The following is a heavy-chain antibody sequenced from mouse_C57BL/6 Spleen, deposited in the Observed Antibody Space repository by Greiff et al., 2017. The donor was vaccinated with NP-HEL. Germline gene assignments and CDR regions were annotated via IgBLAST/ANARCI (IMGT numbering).Heavy chain of an antibody. D-gene: IGHD1-1*01. CDR1: GYTFTSYW. CDR2: IYPGSGST. V-gene: IGHV1-55*01. CDR3: ARGYYGSSPFAY. J-gene: IGHJ3*01. Sequence: VQLQQSGAELVKPGASVKMSCKASGYTFTSYWITWVKQRPGQGLEWIGDIYPGSGSTNYNEKFKSKATLTVDTSSSTAYMQLSRLTSEDSAVYYCARGYYGSSPFAYWGQGTLVTVSA.